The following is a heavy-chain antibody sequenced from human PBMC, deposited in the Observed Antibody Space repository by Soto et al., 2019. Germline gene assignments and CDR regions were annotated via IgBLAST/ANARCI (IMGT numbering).Heavy chain of an antibody. CDR1: GFTFSSYA. J-gene: IGHJ4*02. V-gene: IGHV3-23*01. D-gene: IGHD6-13*01. CDR3: AKGSGSSSGVGDNFDY. Sequence: EVQLLESGGGLVQPGGSLRLSCAASGFTFSSYAMSWVRQAPGKGLEWVSAISGSGGSTYYADSVKGRFTISRDNSKNTLYLQMNSLRADDTAVYYCAKGSGSSSGVGDNFDYWGQGTLVTVSS. CDR2: ISGSGGST.